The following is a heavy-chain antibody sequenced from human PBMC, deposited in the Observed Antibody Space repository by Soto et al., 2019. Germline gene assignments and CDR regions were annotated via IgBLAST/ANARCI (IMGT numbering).Heavy chain of an antibody. CDR1: GFTFSSYG. J-gene: IGHJ4*02. V-gene: IGHV3-30*18. CDR2: ISYDGSNK. CDR3: AKDSPVNDY. Sequence: QVQLVESGGGVVQPGRSLRLSCAASGFTFSSYGMHWVRQAPGKGLEWVAVISYDGSNKYYADSVKGRFTISRDNSKNTLYLQMNSLRAEDTAVYYCAKDSPVNDYWGQGTLVTVSS.